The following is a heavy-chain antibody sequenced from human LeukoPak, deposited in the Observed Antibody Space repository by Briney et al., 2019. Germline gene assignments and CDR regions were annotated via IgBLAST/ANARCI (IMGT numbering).Heavy chain of an antibody. J-gene: IGHJ2*01. CDR3: ARDSHQIADYWYFDL. V-gene: IGHV3-21*01. CDR1: GFTFSSYG. Sequence: PGRSLRLSCAASGFTFSSYGMNWVRQAPGKGLEWVSSISSSSSYIYYADSVKGRFTISRDNAKNSLYLQMNSLRAEDTAVYYCARDSHQIADYWYFDLWGRGTLVTVSS. CDR2: ISSSSSYI.